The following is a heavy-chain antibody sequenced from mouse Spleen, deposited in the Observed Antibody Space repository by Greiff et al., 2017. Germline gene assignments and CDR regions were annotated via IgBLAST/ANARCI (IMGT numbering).Heavy chain of an antibody. D-gene: IGHD1-2*01. CDR3: AREGDYYGYSRYFDV. CDR1: GFTFSSYG. V-gene: IGHV5-6-3*01. Sequence: EVQGVESGGGLVQPGGSLKLSCAASGFTFSSYGMSWVRQTPDKRLELVATINSNGGSPYYPDSVKGRFTISRDNAKNTLYLQMSSLKSEDTAMYYCAREGDYYGYSRYFDVWGAGTTVTVSS. CDR2: INSNGGSP. J-gene: IGHJ1*01.